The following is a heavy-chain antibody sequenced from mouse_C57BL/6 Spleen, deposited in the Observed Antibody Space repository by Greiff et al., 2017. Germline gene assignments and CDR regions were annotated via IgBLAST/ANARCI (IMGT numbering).Heavy chain of an antibody. V-gene: IGHV1-52*01. CDR2: IDPSDSET. Sequence: QVQLQQPGAELVRPGSSVKLSCKASGYTFTSYWMHWVKQRPIQGLEWIGNIDPSDSETHYNQKFKNKATLTVDKSSSTAYMQLSSMTSEDSAVYYCARRGFHYAMDYWGQGTTLTVSS. CDR1: GYTFTSYW. CDR3: ARRGFHYAMDY. J-gene: IGHJ4*01.